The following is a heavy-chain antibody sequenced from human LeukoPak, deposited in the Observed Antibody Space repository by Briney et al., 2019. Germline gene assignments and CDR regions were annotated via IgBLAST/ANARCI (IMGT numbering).Heavy chain of an antibody. V-gene: IGHV1-46*01. CDR2: INPSGGST. D-gene: IGHD3-10*01. Sequence: ASVKVSCKASGYTFTSYYMHWVRQAPGQGLEWRGLINPSGGSTSYAQKFQGRVTMTRDMSTSTVYMELSSLTSEDTAVYFCARGYASGYYYYMDVWGKGTTVTVSS. CDR3: ARGYASGYYYYMDV. J-gene: IGHJ6*03. CDR1: GYTFTSYY.